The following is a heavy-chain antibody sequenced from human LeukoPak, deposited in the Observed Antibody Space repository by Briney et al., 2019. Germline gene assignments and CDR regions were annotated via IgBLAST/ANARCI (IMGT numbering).Heavy chain of an antibody. J-gene: IGHJ4*02. CDR3: AKEGPYSNYEGYYFDY. D-gene: IGHD4-11*01. CDR1: GFTFSSYG. Sequence: GGSLRLSCAASGFTFSSYGMHWVRQAPGKGLEWVAVISYDGSNKYYADSVKGRFTISRDNSKNTLYLQMNSLRAEDTAVYYCAKEGPYSNYEGYYFDYWGQGTLVTVSS. CDR2: ISYDGSNK. V-gene: IGHV3-30*18.